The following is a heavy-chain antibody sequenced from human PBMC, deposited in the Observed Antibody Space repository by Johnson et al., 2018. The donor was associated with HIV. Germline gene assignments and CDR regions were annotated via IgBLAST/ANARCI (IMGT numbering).Heavy chain of an antibody. CDR2: IKSKTDGGTT. Sequence: VQLVESGGGVVQPGRSLRLSCAASEFTFSSYAMHWVRQAPGKGLEWVGRIKSKTDGGTTDYAAPVKGRFTILRVDSKNTLYLQMNSLKIEDTAVYYCTTLYYNFWSGYPRSDAFDIWGQGTMVTVSS. D-gene: IGHD3-3*01. V-gene: IGHV3-15*01. J-gene: IGHJ3*02. CDR1: EFTFSSYA. CDR3: TTLYYNFWSGYPRSDAFDI.